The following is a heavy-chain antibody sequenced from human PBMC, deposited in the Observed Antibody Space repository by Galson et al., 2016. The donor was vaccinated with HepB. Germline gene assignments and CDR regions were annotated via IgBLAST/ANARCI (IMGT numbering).Heavy chain of an antibody. CDR1: GFSFSSYD. V-gene: IGHV3-23*01. J-gene: IGHJ4*02. CDR3: FRVPRYYADYSSGVGDC. Sequence: SLRLSCAASGFSFSSYDMGWVRQAQGKGLPWVPNTSGAGTASYAYSVKGRFTLSRANSKNTLDLQMDSLRVEDTALYFCFRVPRYYADYSSGVGDCWGQGTLLTVSS. D-gene: IGHD4-17*01. CDR2: TSGAGTA.